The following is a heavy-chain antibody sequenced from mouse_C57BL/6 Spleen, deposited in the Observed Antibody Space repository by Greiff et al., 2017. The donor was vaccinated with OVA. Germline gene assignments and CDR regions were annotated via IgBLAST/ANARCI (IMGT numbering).Heavy chain of an antibody. Sequence: VQLKESGAELVRPGASVKLSCTASGFNIKDDYMHWVKQRPEQGLEWIGWIDPENGDTEYASKFQGKATITADTSSNTAYLQLSSLTSEDTAVYYCTFTHLAYWGQGTLVTVSA. D-gene: IGHD1-1*01. CDR2: IDPENGDT. CDR1: GFNIKDDY. CDR3: TFTHLAY. J-gene: IGHJ3*01. V-gene: IGHV14-4*01.